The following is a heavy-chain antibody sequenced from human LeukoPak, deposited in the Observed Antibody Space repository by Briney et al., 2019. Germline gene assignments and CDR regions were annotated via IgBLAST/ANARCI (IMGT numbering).Heavy chain of an antibody. CDR3: ARDAIWFGELSYYFDY. CDR1: GGTFSSYA. D-gene: IGHD3-10*01. V-gene: IGHV1-69*05. CDR2: IIPIFGTA. Sequence: GASVKVSCKASGGTFSSYAISWVRQAPGQGLEWMGGIIPIFGTANYAQKFQGRVTITTDESTSTAYMELSSLRSEDTAVYYCARDAIWFGELSYYFDYWGQGTLVTVSS. J-gene: IGHJ4*02.